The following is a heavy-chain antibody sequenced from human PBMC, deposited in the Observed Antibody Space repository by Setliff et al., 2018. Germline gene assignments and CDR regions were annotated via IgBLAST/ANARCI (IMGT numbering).Heavy chain of an antibody. CDR3: ARENGYCSGGACYFMFDY. D-gene: IGHD2-15*01. CDR2: IHYSGTT. J-gene: IGHJ4*02. Sequence: SETLSLTCTVSGGSSSSHYWSWIRQPPGKGLEWMGYIHYSGTTNYNPSFKSRVTLSLDTAKNQFSLELRAVTAADTALYYCARENGYCSGGACYFMFDYWGQGTLVTVSS. CDR1: GGSSSSHY. V-gene: IGHV4-59*11.